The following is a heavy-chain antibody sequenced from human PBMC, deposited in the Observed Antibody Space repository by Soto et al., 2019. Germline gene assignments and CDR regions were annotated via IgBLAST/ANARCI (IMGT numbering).Heavy chain of an antibody. V-gene: IGHV3-23*01. Sequence: EVQLLESGGGLVQPGGSLRLSCAASGFTFSSYAMRWVRQAPGKGLEWVSAISGSGGSTYYAESLKGRFTISRDNSKNTLYLQMNSLRAEDTAVYYCAKDRIAVAGGASDYWGQGTLVTVSS. J-gene: IGHJ4*02. CDR1: GFTFSSYA. CDR2: ISGSGGST. CDR3: AKDRIAVAGGASDY. D-gene: IGHD6-19*01.